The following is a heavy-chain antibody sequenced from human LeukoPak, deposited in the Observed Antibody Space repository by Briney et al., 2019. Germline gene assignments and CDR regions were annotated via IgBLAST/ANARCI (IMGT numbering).Heavy chain of an antibody. D-gene: IGHD6-19*01. Sequence: ASVNVSCKASGYTFTSYGISWVRQAPGQGLEWMGWISAYNGNTNYAQKPQGRVTMTTDTSTSTAYMELRSLRSDDTAVYYCARDPALGYTSGWYNWFDPWGQGTLVTVTS. CDR2: ISAYNGNT. J-gene: IGHJ5*02. V-gene: IGHV1-18*01. CDR1: GYTFTSYG. CDR3: ARDPALGYTSGWYNWFDP.